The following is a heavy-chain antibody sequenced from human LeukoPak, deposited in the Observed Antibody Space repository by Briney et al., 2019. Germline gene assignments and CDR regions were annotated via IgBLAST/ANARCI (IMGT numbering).Heavy chain of an antibody. Sequence: GGSLRLSCAASGFTVSSNYMSWVRQAPGKGLEWVSVIYSGGSTYYADSVEGRFTISRDNSKNTLYLQMNSLRAEDTAVYFCARDASPYCSSTSCYAHWGQGTLVTVSS. D-gene: IGHD2-2*01. CDR3: ARDASPYCSSTSCYAH. V-gene: IGHV3-66*01. J-gene: IGHJ4*02. CDR1: GFTVSSNY. CDR2: IYSGGST.